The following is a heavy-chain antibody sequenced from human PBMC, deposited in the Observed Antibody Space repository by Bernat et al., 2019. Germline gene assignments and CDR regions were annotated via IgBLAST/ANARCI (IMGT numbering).Heavy chain of an antibody. J-gene: IGHJ4*02. D-gene: IGHD3/OR15-3a*01. V-gene: IGHV3-15*01. CDR1: GFAFSDAW. Sequence: EVQLVESGGGLVKPGQSLRISCVGSGFAFSDAWMSWVRQAPGKGLEWVGRIKSKSDYGTRDFAAPVKGRFALSRDDSEKTVYLQMNSLRTEDTAVYYCAAGTGNSDIDFWGQGILVTVSS. CDR3: AAGTGNSDIDF. CDR2: IKSKSDYGTR.